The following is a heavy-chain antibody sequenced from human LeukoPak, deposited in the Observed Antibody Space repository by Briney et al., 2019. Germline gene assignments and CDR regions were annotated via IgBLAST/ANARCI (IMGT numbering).Heavy chain of an antibody. D-gene: IGHD3-10*01. CDR3: ARGMSYFGLGAYYNAFDY. J-gene: IGHJ4*02. CDR2: ISSSSSTI. V-gene: IGHV3-48*01. CDR1: GFTISSFA. Sequence: PPGGSLRLSYAASGFTISSFAMTWVRQAPGKGLEWGSYISSSSSTIYYAASVKGPVTISRDNAKTSLYLQMNSLRAEDTAVYYCARGMSYFGLGAYYNAFDYWGQGALVTVSS.